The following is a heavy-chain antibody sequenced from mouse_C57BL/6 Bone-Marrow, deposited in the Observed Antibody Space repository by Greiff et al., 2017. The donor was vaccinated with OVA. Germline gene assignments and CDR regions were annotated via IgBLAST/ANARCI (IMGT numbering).Heavy chain of an antibody. CDR2: FHPYNDDT. CDR1: GYTFTTYP. Sequence: VQLVESGAELVKPGASVKMSCKASGYTFTTYPIEWMKQNHGKSLEWIGNFHPYNDDTKYNEKFKGKATLTVEKSSSTVSLELSRLTSDDSAVYYCARPGDYDGDWFAYWGQGTLVTVSA. J-gene: IGHJ3*01. V-gene: IGHV1-47*01. CDR3: ARPGDYDGDWFAY. D-gene: IGHD2-4*01.